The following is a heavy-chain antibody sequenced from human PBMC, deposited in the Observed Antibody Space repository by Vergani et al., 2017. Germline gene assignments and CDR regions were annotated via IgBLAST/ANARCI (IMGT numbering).Heavy chain of an antibody. CDR2: IRYDGSSE. CDR3: ANSVIAGNVGVAYFGMDV. Sequence: QVQILQSGGGVVQPGGSLILSCTLSGFTLNTYGIHWVRQAPGKGLDWVSFIRYDGSSEYYGDSVKGRFTISRDKSQNTVNLQMNSLRTEDTAVYFCANSVIAGNVGVAYFGMDVWGRGTTVTVSS. CDR1: GFTLNTYG. V-gene: IGHV3-30*02. J-gene: IGHJ6*02. D-gene: IGHD2/OR15-2a*01.